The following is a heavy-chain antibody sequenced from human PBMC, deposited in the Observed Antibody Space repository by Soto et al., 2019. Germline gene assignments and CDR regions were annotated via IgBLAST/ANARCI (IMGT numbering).Heavy chain of an antibody. CDR2: IAYDGSNY. CDR3: AKGYSGTGGMDV. Sequence: QVQLVESGGGVVQPGRSLRLSCAASGFTVRSYGMHWVRQAPGKGLEWVAIIAYDGSNYYHADSVKGRFTISRDNSKTTLYLQMNSLRAEDTAVDYCAKGYSGTGGMDVWGQGTTVTVSS. D-gene: IGHD5-12*01. CDR1: GFTVRSYG. J-gene: IGHJ6*02. V-gene: IGHV3-30*18.